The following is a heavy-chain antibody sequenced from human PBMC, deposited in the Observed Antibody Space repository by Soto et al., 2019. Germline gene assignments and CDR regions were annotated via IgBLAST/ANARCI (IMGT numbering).Heavy chain of an antibody. D-gene: IGHD3-22*01. J-gene: IGHJ4*02. CDR1: GYTFTGYY. CDR2: INPNSGGT. CDR3: ARAVTYYYDSSGFTNFDY. V-gene: IGHV1-2*04. Sequence: GASVKVSCKASGYTFTGYYMHWVRQAPGQGLEWMGWINPNSGGTNYAQKFQGWVTMTRDTSISTAYMELSRLRSDDTAVYYCARAVTYYYDSSGFTNFDYWGQGTLVTVSS.